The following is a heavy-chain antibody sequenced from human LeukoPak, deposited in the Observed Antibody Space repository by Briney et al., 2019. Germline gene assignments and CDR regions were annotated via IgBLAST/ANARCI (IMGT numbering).Heavy chain of an antibody. V-gene: IGHV3-23*01. CDR3: AKGSSGYFFDL. Sequence: PGGSLRLSCTASGFIFNNYGLIGVRQAPGKGLEWVSAISNDGGGTNYADFVKGRFTISRDNSKNTLFLQMNSLRAEDTALYYCAKGSSGYFFDLWGQGTLVTVSS. CDR1: GFIFNNYG. CDR2: ISNDGGGT. D-gene: IGHD3-22*01. J-gene: IGHJ4*02.